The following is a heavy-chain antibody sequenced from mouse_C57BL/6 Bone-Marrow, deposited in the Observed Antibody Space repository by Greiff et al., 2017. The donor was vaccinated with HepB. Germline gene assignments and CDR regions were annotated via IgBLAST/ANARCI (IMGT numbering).Heavy chain of an antibody. Sequence: QVQLQQPGAELVRPGSSVKLSCKASGYTFTSYWMDWVKQRPGQGLEWIGNIYPSDSETHYNQKFKDKATLTVDKSSSTAYMQLSSLTSKDSAVYYCARLRLRDYFDYWGQGTTLTVSS. D-gene: IGHD1-1*01. CDR3: ARLRLRDYFDY. CDR1: GYTFTSYW. J-gene: IGHJ2*01. CDR2: IYPSDSET. V-gene: IGHV1-61*01.